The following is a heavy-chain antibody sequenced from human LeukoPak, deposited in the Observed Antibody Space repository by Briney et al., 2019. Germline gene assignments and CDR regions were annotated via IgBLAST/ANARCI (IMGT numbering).Heavy chain of an antibody. Sequence: PGGSLRLSCAAPGFIFDNYAIHCVRQAPGKGLEWVSLISGDGGSTFYADSVKGRFTISRDNSKNSLSLQMSSLRSEDTALYYCTRESKRSGWYDYWGQGTLVTVSS. CDR2: ISGDGGST. CDR3: TRESKRSGWYDY. CDR1: GFIFDNYA. D-gene: IGHD6-19*01. V-gene: IGHV3-43*02. J-gene: IGHJ4*02.